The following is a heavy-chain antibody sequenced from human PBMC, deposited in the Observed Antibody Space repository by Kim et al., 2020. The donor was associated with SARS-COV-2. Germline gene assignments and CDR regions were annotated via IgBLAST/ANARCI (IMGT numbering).Heavy chain of an antibody. CDR2: ISGSGGST. Sequence: GGSLRLSCAASGFTFSSYAMNWVRQAPGKGLEWVSAISGSGGSTYYADSVKGRFTISRDNSKNTLYLQMNSLRAEDTAVYYCAKDLWFGELKGNAFDIWGQGTMVTVSS. D-gene: IGHD3-10*01. CDR3: AKDLWFGELKGNAFDI. CDR1: GFTFSSYA. J-gene: IGHJ3*02. V-gene: IGHV3-23*01.